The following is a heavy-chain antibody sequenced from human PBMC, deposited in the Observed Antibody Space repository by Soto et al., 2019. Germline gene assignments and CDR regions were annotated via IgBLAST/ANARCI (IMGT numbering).Heavy chain of an antibody. V-gene: IGHV4-59*01. J-gene: IGHJ4*02. CDR1: GGSISSYY. CDR2: IYYSGST. Sequence: QVQLQESGPGLVKPSESLSLTCAVSGGSISSYYWSWIRQPPGKGLEWIGYIYYSGSTNYTPSLKSRVTISVDTSKNQFCLKLTSVTAADTAVYYCARSRYTSGWWTPPFDYWGQGTLVTVSS. D-gene: IGHD6-19*01. CDR3: ARSRYTSGWWTPPFDY.